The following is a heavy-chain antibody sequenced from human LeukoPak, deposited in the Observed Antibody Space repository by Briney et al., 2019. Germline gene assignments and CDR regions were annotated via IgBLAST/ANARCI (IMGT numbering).Heavy chain of an antibody. CDR3: ARAYHSSGDLGWFDP. J-gene: IGHJ5*02. V-gene: IGHV4-34*01. D-gene: IGHD6-19*01. Sequence: SETLSLTCAVYGGSFSGYYWSWIRHPPGKGLGWIGEINHTGSTNYNPSLKSRVTISVDTSKNQFSLKLTSVTAADTALYYCARAYHSSGDLGWFDPWGQGTLVTVSS. CDR1: GGSFSGYY. CDR2: INHTGST.